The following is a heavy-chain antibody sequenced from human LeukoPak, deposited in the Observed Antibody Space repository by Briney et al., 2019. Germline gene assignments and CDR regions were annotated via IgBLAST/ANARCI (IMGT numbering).Heavy chain of an antibody. D-gene: IGHD2-2*01. V-gene: IGHV1-69*13. CDR2: IIPIFGTA. CDR3: ARGGVPAAKFYGMDV. J-gene: IGHJ6*02. CDR1: GGTFSSYA. Sequence: SVKVSCKASGGTFSSYAISWVRQAPGQGLEWMGGIIPIFGTANYAQKFQGRVTITADESTSTAYMELSSLRSEDTAVYYCARGGVPAAKFYGMDVWGQGTTVTVSS.